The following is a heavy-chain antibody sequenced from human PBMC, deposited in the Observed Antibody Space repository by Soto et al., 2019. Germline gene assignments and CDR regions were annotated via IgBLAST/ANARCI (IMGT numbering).Heavy chain of an antibody. CDR3: ARVLGYCSSTSCYGGFDE. CDR2: IIPIFGTA. D-gene: IGHD2-2*01. CDR1: GGTFSSYA. Sequence: GASVKVSCKASGGTFSSYAISWVRQAPGQGLEWMGGIIPIFGTANYAQKFQGRVTITADESTSTAYMELSSLRSEDTAVYYCARVLGYCSSTSCYGGFDERGQGTLVTVSS. J-gene: IGHJ4*02. V-gene: IGHV1-69*13.